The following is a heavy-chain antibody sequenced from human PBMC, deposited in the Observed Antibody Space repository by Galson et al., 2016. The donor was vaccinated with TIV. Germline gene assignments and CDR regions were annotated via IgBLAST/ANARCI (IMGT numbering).Heavy chain of an antibody. Sequence: ETLSLTCSVSGGSVSRYYWSWVRQSPGKGLEWIGRIFTDGTTTYNPSLKSRVSISVDTSRRQFSLRLRSVTAADTALYYCATVNTNSRKYFDYWGQGIQVTVS. D-gene: IGHD5-18*01. V-gene: IGHV4-4*07. CDR2: IFTDGTT. CDR3: ATVNTNSRKYFDY. J-gene: IGHJ4*02. CDR1: GGSVSRYY.